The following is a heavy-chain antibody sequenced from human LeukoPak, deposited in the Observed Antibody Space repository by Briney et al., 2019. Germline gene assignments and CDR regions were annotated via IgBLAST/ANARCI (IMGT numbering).Heavy chain of an antibody. J-gene: IGHJ4*02. CDR3: ARGADMINFDY. CDR2: IYTSGST. D-gene: IGHD3-16*01. Sequence: PSETLSLTCTVSGGSISSGSYYWSWIRQPAGKGLEWIGRIYTSGSTNYNPSLKSRVTISVDTSKNQFSLKLSSVTAADTAVYYCARGADMINFDYWGQGTLVTVSS. V-gene: IGHV4-61*02. CDR1: GGSISSGSYY.